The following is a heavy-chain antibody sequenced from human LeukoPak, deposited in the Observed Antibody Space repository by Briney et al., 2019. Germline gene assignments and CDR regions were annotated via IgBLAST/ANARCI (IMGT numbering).Heavy chain of an antibody. CDR3: TTHSGYDYLSDY. Sequence: GGSLRLSCAASGFTFNNAWMSGVRQAPGKGLEWVGRIKSKTDGGTTDYAAPVKGRFTISSDDSKNTLYLEMNSLKTEDTAVYYCTTHSGYDYLSDYWGQGTLVTVSS. V-gene: IGHV3-15*01. CDR1: GFTFNNAW. CDR2: IKSKTDGGTT. J-gene: IGHJ4*02. D-gene: IGHD5-12*01.